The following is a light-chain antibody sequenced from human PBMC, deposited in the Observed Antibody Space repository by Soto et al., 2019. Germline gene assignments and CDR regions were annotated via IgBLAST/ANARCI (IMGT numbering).Light chain of an antibody. J-gene: IGKJ5*01. Sequence: EIVLTHSPATLSLSPCERATLSFSASQSFSSYLAWYQQKPGQAPRLLIYDASNRATGIPARFSGSGSGTDFTLTISSLEPEDFAVYYCQQRSNWPPLTFGQGTRLEIK. CDR1: QSFSSY. V-gene: IGKV3-11*01. CDR3: QQRSNWPPLT. CDR2: DAS.